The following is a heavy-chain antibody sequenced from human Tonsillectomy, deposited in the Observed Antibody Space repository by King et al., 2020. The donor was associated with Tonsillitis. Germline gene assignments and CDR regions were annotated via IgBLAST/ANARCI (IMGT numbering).Heavy chain of an antibody. Sequence: VQLVESGGGLVQPGGSLRLSCAVSEFTFSSYAMTWVRQAPGKGLEWVSAISGSAGSTYYADSVKGRFTISRDNSKNTLYLQINSLRAEDTAVYYCAKLGFSSGWYGYFDYWGQGTLVTVSS. CDR3: AKLGFSSGWYGYFDY. J-gene: IGHJ4*02. CDR1: EFTFSSYA. V-gene: IGHV3-23*04. CDR2: ISGSAGST. D-gene: IGHD6-19*01.